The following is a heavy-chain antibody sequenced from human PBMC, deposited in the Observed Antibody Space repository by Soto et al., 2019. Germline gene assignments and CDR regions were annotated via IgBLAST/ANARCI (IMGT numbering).Heavy chain of an antibody. Sequence: GASVKVSCKASGYTFTSYAMHWVRQAPGQRLEWMGWINAGNGNTKYSQKFQGRVTITRDTSASTAYMELSSLRSEDTAVYYCARDLGYCRCCGDYRDLHAFWGRGSLVIVSS. CDR3: ARDLGYCRCCGDYRDLHAF. CDR1: GYTFTSYA. V-gene: IGHV1-3*01. J-gene: IGHJ4*02. CDR2: INAGNGNT. D-gene: IGHD4-17*01.